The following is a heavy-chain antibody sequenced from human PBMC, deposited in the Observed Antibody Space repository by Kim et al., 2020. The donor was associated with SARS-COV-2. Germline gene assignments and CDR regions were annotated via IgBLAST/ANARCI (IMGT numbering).Heavy chain of an antibody. Sequence: SETLSLTCTVSGGSISSYYWSWIRQPAGKGLEWIGRIYTSGSTNYNPSLKSRVTMSVDTSKNQFSLKLSSVTAADTAVYYCARDPRETTVTTPKYNWFDPWGQGTLVTVSS. V-gene: IGHV4-4*07. J-gene: IGHJ5*02. CDR3: ARDPRETTVTTPKYNWFDP. CDR2: IYTSGST. CDR1: GGSISSYY. D-gene: IGHD4-4*01.